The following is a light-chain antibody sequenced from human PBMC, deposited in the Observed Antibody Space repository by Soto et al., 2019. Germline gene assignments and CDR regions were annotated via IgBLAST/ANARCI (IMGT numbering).Light chain of an antibody. CDR1: QSVSSSY. V-gene: IGKV3-20*01. CDR3: QQYGSSPWT. CDR2: GAS. Sequence: EIVLTQSPGTLSLSPGERATLSCRASQSVSSSYLAWYQQKPGQAPRLLIYGASSRATGIPDRFSGSGSGTDFTLTISRLELEDFAVYYCQQYGSSPWTFDQGTKEEIK. J-gene: IGKJ1*01.